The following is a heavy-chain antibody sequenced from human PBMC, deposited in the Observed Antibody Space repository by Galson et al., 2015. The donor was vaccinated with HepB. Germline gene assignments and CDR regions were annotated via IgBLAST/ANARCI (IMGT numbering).Heavy chain of an antibody. CDR3: ARGSVIRDGLLDY. J-gene: IGHJ4*02. CDR2: LIPIFDIT. Sequence: SVKVSCKASGGTFSSYTIGWVRQAPGQRLEWMGSLIPIFDITNYAQQFQGRVTFTADKSTGTAYMELRSLRSGDTGIYYCARGSVIRDGLLDYWGQGTLVTGS. CDR1: GGTFSSYT. D-gene: IGHD2-21*01. V-gene: IGHV1-69*02.